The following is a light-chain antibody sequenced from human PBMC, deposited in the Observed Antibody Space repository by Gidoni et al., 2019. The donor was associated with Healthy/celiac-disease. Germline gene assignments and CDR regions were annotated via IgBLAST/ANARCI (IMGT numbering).Light chain of an antibody. J-gene: IGKJ2*01. CDR1: PSVSSSY. CDR3: QQYGSSPPYT. CDR2: GAS. Sequence: EIVLTPSPGTLSLSPGARATLSCRASPSVSSSYLAWYQQKPGQAPRLLIYGASSRATGIPDSFSGSGSGTDFTLTISRLEPEDFAVYYCQQYGSSPPYTFGQGTKLEIK. V-gene: IGKV3-20*01.